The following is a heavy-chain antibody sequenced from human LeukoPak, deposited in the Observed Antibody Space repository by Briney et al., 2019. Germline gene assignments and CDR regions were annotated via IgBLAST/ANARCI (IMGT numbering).Heavy chain of an antibody. J-gene: IGHJ4*02. V-gene: IGHV4-31*03. CDR2: IYYSGGT. Sequence: PSETLSLTRTVSGGSISSGGYYWSWIRQHPGKGLEWIGYIYYSGGTYYNPSLKSRVTISVDTSKNQFSLKLSSVTAADTAVYYCARSRPTVTFDYWGQGTLVTVSS. CDR3: ARSRPTVTFDY. D-gene: IGHD4-11*01. CDR1: GGSISSGGYY.